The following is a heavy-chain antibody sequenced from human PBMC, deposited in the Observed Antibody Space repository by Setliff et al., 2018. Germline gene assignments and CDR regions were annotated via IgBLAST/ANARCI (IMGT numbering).Heavy chain of an antibody. CDR2: INEDGSHK. CDR3: AGQPSKYDHFWGTYRLDAFDI. J-gene: IGHJ3*02. D-gene: IGHD3-16*02. CDR1: GFTFSSYW. Sequence: GGSLRLSCAASGFTFSSYWMSWVRQAPGKGLERLANINEDGSHKWYVDSVKGRFTISRDNAKNSLYLQMNGLRAEDTAVYYCAGQPSKYDHFWGTYRLDAFDIWGQGTMVTVSS. V-gene: IGHV3-7*03.